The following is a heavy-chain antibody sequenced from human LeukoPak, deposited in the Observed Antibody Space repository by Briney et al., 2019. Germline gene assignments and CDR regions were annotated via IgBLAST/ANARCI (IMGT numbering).Heavy chain of an antibody. CDR1: GYTFTSYD. Sequence: SVKVSCKASGYTFTSYDISWVRQAPGQGLEWMGGIIPIFGTANYAQKFQGRVTITADESTSTAYMELSSLRSEDTAVYYCARASLGYSSSWGAGYFDYWGQGTLVTVSS. V-gene: IGHV1-69*13. J-gene: IGHJ4*02. CDR2: IIPIFGTA. D-gene: IGHD6-13*01. CDR3: ARASLGYSSSWGAGYFDY.